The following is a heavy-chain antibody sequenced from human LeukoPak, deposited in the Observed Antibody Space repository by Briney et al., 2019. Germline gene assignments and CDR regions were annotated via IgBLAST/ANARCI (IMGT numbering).Heavy chain of an antibody. CDR1: GFTFSSYE. V-gene: IGHV3-48*03. CDR3: ARGYYYDSSGLDY. J-gene: IGHJ4*02. Sequence: PGGSLRLSCAASGFTFSSYEMNWVRQAPGKGLEWVSYISSSGSTIYYADSVKGRFTISRDNAKNSLYLQMNSLRAEDTAVYYCARGYYYDSSGLDYWGQGTLVTVSS. CDR2: ISSSGSTI. D-gene: IGHD3-22*01.